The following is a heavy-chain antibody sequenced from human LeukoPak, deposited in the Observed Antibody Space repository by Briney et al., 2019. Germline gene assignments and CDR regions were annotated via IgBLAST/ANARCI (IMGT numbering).Heavy chain of an antibody. CDR3: ARDFWSGSYYFDC. D-gene: IGHD3-3*01. Sequence: PSQTLSLTCTVSGGSISSGSYYWSWIWQPAGKGLEWIGRIYSSGTTNYDPSLKSRVTISVDTSKNQFSLKLSSVTAADTAVYYCARDFWSGSYYFDCWGQGTLVTVSS. V-gene: IGHV4-61*02. J-gene: IGHJ4*02. CDR1: GGSISSGSYY. CDR2: IYSSGTT.